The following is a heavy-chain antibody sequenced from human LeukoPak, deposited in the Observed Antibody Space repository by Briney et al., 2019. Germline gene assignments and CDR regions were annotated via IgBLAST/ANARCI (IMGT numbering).Heavy chain of an antibody. Sequence: GGSLRLSCAASGFTLSSYAMHWVRQAPGKGLGWVAFIRYDGSNKYYADSVKGRFTISRDNSKNTLYLQMNSLRAEDTAVYYCAKNNELYYDSGGYYYELDYWGQGTLVTVSS. D-gene: IGHD3-22*01. CDR1: GFTLSSYA. CDR2: IRYDGSNK. V-gene: IGHV3-30*02. CDR3: AKNNELYYDSGGYYYELDY. J-gene: IGHJ4*02.